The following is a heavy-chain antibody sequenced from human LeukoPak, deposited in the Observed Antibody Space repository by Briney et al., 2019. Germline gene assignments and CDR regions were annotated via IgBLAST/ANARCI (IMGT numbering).Heavy chain of an antibody. J-gene: IGHJ4*02. CDR2: ITTNGGST. Sequence: AGGSLRLSCSASGFTFSCYAMHWVRQALGKRLEYVSAITTNGGSTYYADSVKGRFTISRDNSKNTLYLQMSSLTVEDTAVYYCSGYYYWGQGTLVTVSS. D-gene: IGHD3-22*01. V-gene: IGHV3-64D*06. CDR3: SGYYY. CDR1: GFTFSCYA.